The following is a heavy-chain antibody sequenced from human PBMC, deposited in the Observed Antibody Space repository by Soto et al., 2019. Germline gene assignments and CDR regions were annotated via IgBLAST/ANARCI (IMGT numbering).Heavy chain of an antibody. CDR2: ISSSSSTI. D-gene: IGHD2-15*01. J-gene: IGHJ4*02. V-gene: IGHV3-48*01. CDR3: AREENCSGGSCYWWGYYFDP. CDR1: GFTFSSHS. Sequence: GGSLRLSCAASGFTFSSHSMNWVRQAPGKGLEWVSYISSSSSTIYFADSVKGRFTISRDNTKNSLYLQMNSLRAEDTAVYYCAREENCSGGSCYWWGYYFDPWGQGTLVTVSS.